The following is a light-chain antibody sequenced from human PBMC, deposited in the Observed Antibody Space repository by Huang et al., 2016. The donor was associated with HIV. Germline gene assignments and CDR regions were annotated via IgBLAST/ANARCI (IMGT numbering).Light chain of an antibody. CDR1: QSLLDTDDGNTY. CDR3: MQRLEFPSRT. J-gene: IGKJ1*01. CDR2: TLA. Sequence: DIVMTQTPLSLPVTPGEPASISCRSSQSLLDTDDGNTYLDWYVQKPGQPPQLLLHTLASRASGVPDRFSGSGSDTDFTLKISRVESEDVGVYYCMQRLEFPSRTFGQGTKVEI. V-gene: IGKV2-40*01.